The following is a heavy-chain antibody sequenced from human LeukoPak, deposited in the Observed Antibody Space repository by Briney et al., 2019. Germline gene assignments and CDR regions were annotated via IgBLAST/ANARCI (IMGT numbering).Heavy chain of an antibody. D-gene: IGHD3-22*01. CDR2: ISGSGGST. CDR1: GFTFSSYA. V-gene: IGHV3-23*01. Sequence: GGSLRLSCAASGFTFSSYAMSWVRQAPGKGLEWVSAISGSGGSTYYADSVKGRFTISRDNSKNTLYLQMNSLRAEDTAVYYCAKEQVYYDSSGYPYNWFDTWGQGTLVTVSS. J-gene: IGHJ5*02. CDR3: AKEQVYYDSSGYPYNWFDT.